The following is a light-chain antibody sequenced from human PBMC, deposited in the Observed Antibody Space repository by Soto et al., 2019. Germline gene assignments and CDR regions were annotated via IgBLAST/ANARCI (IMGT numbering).Light chain of an antibody. Sequence: IGVTLASVNVSLYNRESATLSCRVSQFTNGKYVAWYQQRHGLPPRLLVYGASKRAPGIPDRFSGNGSETEFTLTISGLQPDDYALYYCHQYNKGIPWTFGQGTKVDIK. CDR3: HQYNKGIPWT. CDR2: GAS. CDR1: QFTNGK. J-gene: IGKJ1*01. V-gene: IGKV3D-15*01.